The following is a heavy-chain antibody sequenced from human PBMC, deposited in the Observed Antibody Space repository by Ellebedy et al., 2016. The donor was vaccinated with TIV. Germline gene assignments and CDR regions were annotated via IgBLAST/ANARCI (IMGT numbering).Heavy chain of an antibody. CDR2: INHSGST. Sequence: SETLSLTXAVYGGSFSGYYWSWIRQPPGKGLEWIGEINHSGSTNYNPSLKSRVTISVDTSKNQFSLKLSSVTAADTAVYYCARGTTTAMAYLYYYYYMDVWGKGTTVTVSS. CDR3: ARGTTTAMAYLYYYYYMDV. D-gene: IGHD5-18*01. CDR1: GGSFSGYY. V-gene: IGHV4-34*01. J-gene: IGHJ6*03.